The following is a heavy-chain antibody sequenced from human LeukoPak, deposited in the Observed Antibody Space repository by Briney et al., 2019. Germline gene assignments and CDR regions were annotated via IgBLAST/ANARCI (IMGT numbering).Heavy chain of an antibody. Sequence: GGSLRLSCVASGFTFSSYEMNWVRQAPGKGLEWVSYISSSGSTIYYADSVKGRFTISRDNAKNSLYLQMNSLRAEDTAVYYCARDISVRGVNFYYYYYYGMDVWGQGTTVTVSS. CDR2: ISSSGSTI. V-gene: IGHV3-48*03. CDR1: GFTFSSYE. D-gene: IGHD3-10*01. CDR3: ARDISVRGVNFYYYYYYGMDV. J-gene: IGHJ6*02.